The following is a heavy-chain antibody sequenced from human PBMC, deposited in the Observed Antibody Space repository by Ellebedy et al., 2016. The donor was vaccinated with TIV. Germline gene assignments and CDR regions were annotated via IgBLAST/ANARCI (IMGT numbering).Heavy chain of an antibody. CDR2: IKQDGSEK. CDR1: GFTFSSYW. CDR3: ARDIGYSSSFYFDY. J-gene: IGHJ4*02. Sequence: GESLKISCAASGFTFSSYWMSWVRQAPGKGLEWVANIKQDGSEKYYVDSVKGRFTISRDNAKNSLYLQMNSLRAEDTAVYYCARDIGYSSSFYFDYWGQGTLVTVSS. V-gene: IGHV3-7*04. D-gene: IGHD6-13*01.